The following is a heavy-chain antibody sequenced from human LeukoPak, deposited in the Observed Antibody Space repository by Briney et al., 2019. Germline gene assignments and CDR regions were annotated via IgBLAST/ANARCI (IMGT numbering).Heavy chain of an antibody. CDR1: GFTFSSYW. CDR2: IKQDGSEK. Sequence: SGGSLRLSCAASGFTFSSYWMSWVRQAPGKGLEWVANIKQDGSEKYYVDSVKGRFTISRDNAKNSLYLQMNSLRAEDTAVYYCARDKIGYCSSTSCYYFDYWGQGTLVTVSS. J-gene: IGHJ4*02. V-gene: IGHV3-7*01. D-gene: IGHD2-2*01. CDR3: ARDKIGYCSSTSCYYFDY.